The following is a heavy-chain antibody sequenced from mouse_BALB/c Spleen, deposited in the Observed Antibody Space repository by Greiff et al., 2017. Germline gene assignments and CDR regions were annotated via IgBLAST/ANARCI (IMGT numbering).Heavy chain of an antibody. J-gene: IGHJ3*01. D-gene: IGHD1-1*01. CDR3: ARDGDYYGSSYEFAY. CDR1: GFTFSSYG. Sequence: EVKLQESGGGLVQPGGSLKLSCAASGFTFSSYGMSWVRQTPDKRLELVATINSNGGSTYYPDSVKGRFTISRDNAKNTLYLQMSSLKSEDTAMYYCARDGDYYGSSYEFAYWGQGTLVTVSA. CDR2: INSNGGST. V-gene: IGHV5-6-3*01.